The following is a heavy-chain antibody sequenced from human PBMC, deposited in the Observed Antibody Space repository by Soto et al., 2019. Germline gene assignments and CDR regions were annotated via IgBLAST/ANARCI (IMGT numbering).Heavy chain of an antibody. D-gene: IGHD3-10*01. Sequence: ASLKFSCKASGDTFSTYDINWVRQATGHGLEWMGWINPNSGNIGYAQRFQGRVAMTRDTAIRTAYMEVSSLRSDDTAVYYCARGRASGSFYLLDYWGQGTLVNVSS. V-gene: IGHV1-8*01. CDR1: GDTFSTYD. CDR2: INPNSGNI. J-gene: IGHJ4*02. CDR3: ARGRASGSFYLLDY.